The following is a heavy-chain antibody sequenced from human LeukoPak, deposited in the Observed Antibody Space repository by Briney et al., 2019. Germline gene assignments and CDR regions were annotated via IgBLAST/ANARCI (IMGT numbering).Heavy chain of an antibody. J-gene: IGHJ5*02. CDR2: INHSGST. D-gene: IGHD2-15*01. V-gene: IGHV4-34*01. CDR3: ARGRIVVVVAARHNWFDP. Sequence: PSETLSLTCAVYGGSFSGYYWSWIRQPPGKGLEWIGEINHSGSTNYNPSLKSRVTISVDTSKNQFSLKLSSVTAADTAVYYCARGRIVVVVAARHNWFDPWGQGTLVTVSS. CDR1: GGSFSGYY.